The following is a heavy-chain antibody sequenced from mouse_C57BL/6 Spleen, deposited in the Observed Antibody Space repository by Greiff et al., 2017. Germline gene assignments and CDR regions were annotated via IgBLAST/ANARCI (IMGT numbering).Heavy chain of an antibody. CDR2: IYPRDGST. Sequence: VQLQESGPELVKPGASVKLSCKASGYTFTSYDINWVKQRPGQGLEWIGWIYPRDGSTKYNEKFKGKATLTVDTSSSTAYMELHSLTSEDSAVYFCARDITTVVVPYAMDYWGQGTSVTVSS. D-gene: IGHD1-1*01. CDR1: GYTFTSYD. CDR3: ARDITTVVVPYAMDY. V-gene: IGHV1-85*01. J-gene: IGHJ4*01.